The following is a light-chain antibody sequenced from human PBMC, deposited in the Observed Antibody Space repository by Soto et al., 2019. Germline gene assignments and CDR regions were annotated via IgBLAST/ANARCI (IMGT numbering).Light chain of an antibody. CDR2: DAS. CDR3: QQYNSYSRT. CDR1: QSISSW. V-gene: IGKV1-5*01. J-gene: IGKJ1*01. Sequence: DIQMTQSPSTLSASVEDRVTITCRGSQSISSWLAWYQQKPGTAPKLLIYDASSLESGVPSRFSGSGSGTAFTLTISSLQPDDFATYYCQQYNSYSRTFGQGTKVEIK.